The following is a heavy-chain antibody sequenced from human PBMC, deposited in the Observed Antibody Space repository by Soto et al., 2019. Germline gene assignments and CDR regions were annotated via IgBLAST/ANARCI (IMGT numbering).Heavy chain of an antibody. D-gene: IGHD2-2*01. V-gene: IGHV3-23*01. J-gene: IGHJ5*02. CDR3: AKEKISTSCCNWFDP. CDR1: GIIICSYN. Sequence: EGTLRRSCAASGIIICSYNISWVRQTPKKGLEWVSAISGSGGSTYYADSVKGRFTISRDNSKNTLYLQMNSLRAEDTAVYYCAKEKISTSCCNWFDPWGQGTLVTVPQ. CDR2: ISGSGGST.